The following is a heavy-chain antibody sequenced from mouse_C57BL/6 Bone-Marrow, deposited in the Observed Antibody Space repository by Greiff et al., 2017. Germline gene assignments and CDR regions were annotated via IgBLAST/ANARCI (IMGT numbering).Heavy chain of an antibody. Sequence: VQLQQSGTVLVRPGSSVKLSCKASGYTFTSYWMDWVKQRPGQGLEWIGNIYPSDSETHYNQKFKDKATLTVDKSSSTAYMQLSSLTSEDSAVYYCARFGFYYYGSSYGGYFDVWGTGTTVTVSS. CDR3: ARFGFYYYGSSYGGYFDV. CDR1: GYTFTSYW. J-gene: IGHJ1*03. CDR2: IYPSDSET. D-gene: IGHD1-1*01. V-gene: IGHV1-61*01.